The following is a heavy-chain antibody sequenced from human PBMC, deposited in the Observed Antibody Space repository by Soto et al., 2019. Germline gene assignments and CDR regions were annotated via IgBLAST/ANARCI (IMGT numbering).Heavy chain of an antibody. J-gene: IGHJ4*02. CDR3: ARSIVVVTALDY. V-gene: IGHV1-3*01. D-gene: IGHD2-21*02. CDR1: GYTFTSYA. Sequence: ASVKVSCKASGYTFTSYAMHWVRQAPGQRLEWMGWINAGNGNTKYSQKFQGRVTITRDTSASTAYMELSSLRSEDTAVYYCARSIVVVTALDYWGQGTPVTVYS. CDR2: INAGNGNT.